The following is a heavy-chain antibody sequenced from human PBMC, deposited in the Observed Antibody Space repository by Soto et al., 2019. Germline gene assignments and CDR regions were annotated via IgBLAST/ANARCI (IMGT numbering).Heavy chain of an antibody. D-gene: IGHD2-15*01. CDR1: GYSFTSYW. CDR2: IYPGDSDT. V-gene: IGHV5-51*01. CDR3: ARPRYPGRGYYGMDV. Sequence: GESLKISCKGSGYSFTSYWVGWVRQMPGKGLECMGIIYPGDSDTRYSPSFQGQVTISADKSISTAYLQWSSLKASDTAMYYCARPRYPGRGYYGMDVWGQGTTVTVSS. J-gene: IGHJ6*02.